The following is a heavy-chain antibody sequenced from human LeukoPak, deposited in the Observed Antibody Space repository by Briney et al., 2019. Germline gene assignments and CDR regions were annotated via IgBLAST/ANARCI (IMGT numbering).Heavy chain of an antibody. CDR2: IYRGVSI. D-gene: IGHD4-17*01. V-gene: IGHV3-66*01. J-gene: IGHJ4*02. Sequence: GGSLRLSCAASGFTVSSNYMTWVRQAPGKGLEWVSVIYRGVSIYYADSVKGRFTISRDNSKNTLDLQMNSLRAEDTAVYFCARDYGDYIDYWGQGTLVTVSS. CDR1: GFTVSSNY. CDR3: ARDYGDYIDY.